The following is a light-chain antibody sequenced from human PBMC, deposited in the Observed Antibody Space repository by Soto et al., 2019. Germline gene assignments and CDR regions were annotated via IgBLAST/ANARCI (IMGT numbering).Light chain of an antibody. CDR3: QQYGSSPRFT. Sequence: EIVLTQSPGTLSLSPGGRNTLSCRASQSVSSSYLSWFPQKPGQAPRLLIYCASSRATGIPDRFSGSGSGTDFTLTISRLEPEDFAVYYCQQYGSSPRFTFGPGTKVDIK. CDR1: QSVSSSY. CDR2: CAS. J-gene: IGKJ3*01. V-gene: IGKV3-20*01.